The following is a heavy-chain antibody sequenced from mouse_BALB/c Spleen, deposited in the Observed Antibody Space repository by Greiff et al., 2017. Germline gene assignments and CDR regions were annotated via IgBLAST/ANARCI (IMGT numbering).Heavy chain of an antibody. Sequence: EVQVVESGGGLVQPGGSLKLSCAASGFTFSSYTMSWVRQTPEKRLEWVAYISNGGGSTYYPDTVKGRFTISRDNAKNTLYLQMSSLKSEDTAMYYCARRGNYGLYYAMDYWGQGTSVTVSS. V-gene: IGHV5-12-2*01. CDR2: ISNGGGST. J-gene: IGHJ4*01. CDR3: ARRGNYGLYYAMDY. D-gene: IGHD2-1*01. CDR1: GFTFSSYT.